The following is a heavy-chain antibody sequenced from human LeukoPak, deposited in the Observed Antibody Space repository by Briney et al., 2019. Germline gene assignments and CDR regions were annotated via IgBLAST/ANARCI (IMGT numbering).Heavy chain of an antibody. CDR2: ISSSGSAI. Sequence: GGSLRLSCAASGFTFSSYEMNWVRQAPGKGLEWVSYISSSGSAIYYADSVKGRFTISRDNAKNSVFLQMNSLRAKDTAVYYCATFSVGATTYFFDYWGQGTLVTVSS. CDR3: ATFSVGATTYFFDY. V-gene: IGHV3-48*03. D-gene: IGHD1-26*01. J-gene: IGHJ4*02. CDR1: GFTFSSYE.